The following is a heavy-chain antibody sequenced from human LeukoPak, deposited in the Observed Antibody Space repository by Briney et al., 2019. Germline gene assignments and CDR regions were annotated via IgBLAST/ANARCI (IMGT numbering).Heavy chain of an antibody. Sequence: GESLKISCKGSGYSFTSDWINCVRQMPGKGLEWMGRIDPSDSYTNYSPSFQGHVTISADKSISTAYLQWSSLKASDTAMYYCASGTTGPAFWGQGTLVTVSS. J-gene: IGHJ4*02. D-gene: IGHD1-1*01. CDR2: IDPSDSYT. CDR1: GYSFTSDW. CDR3: ASGTTGPAF. V-gene: IGHV5-10-1*01.